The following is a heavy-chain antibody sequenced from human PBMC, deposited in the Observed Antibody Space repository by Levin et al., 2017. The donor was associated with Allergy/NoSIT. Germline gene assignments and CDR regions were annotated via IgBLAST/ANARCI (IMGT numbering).Heavy chain of an antibody. CDR1: KFTFSTYW. V-gene: IGHV3-7*01. CDR2: IKPDGTAQ. J-gene: IGHJ4*02. D-gene: IGHD6-13*01. Sequence: AGGSLRLSCAASKFTFSTYWMNWVRQAPGKGLEWVASIKPDGTAQYYADSVKGRFTISRDNAESSLHLQMNSLRDDDTSVYYCARGVIARIHFDYWGQGTLVTVSS. CDR3: ARGVIARIHFDY.